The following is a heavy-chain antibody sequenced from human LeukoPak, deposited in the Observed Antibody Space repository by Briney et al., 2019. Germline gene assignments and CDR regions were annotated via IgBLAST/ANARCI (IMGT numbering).Heavy chain of an antibody. CDR3: ARGARGYYEFWSGHIEGFDY. Sequence: SETLSLTCTVSGGPISSGSYYLSWIRQPAGKGLEWIGRIYTSGSTNYNPSLKSRVTISVDTSKNQFSLKLRSVTAADTAVYYCARGARGYYEFWSGHIEGFDYWGQGTLVTVSS. CDR1: GGPISSGSYY. V-gene: IGHV4-61*02. J-gene: IGHJ4*02. CDR2: IYTSGST. D-gene: IGHD3-3*01.